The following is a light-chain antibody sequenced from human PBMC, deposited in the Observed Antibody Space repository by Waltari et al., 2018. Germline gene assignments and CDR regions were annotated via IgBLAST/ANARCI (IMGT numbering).Light chain of an antibody. CDR1: GSNIGAGYD. CDR2: RNT. V-gene: IGLV1-40*01. J-gene: IGLJ2*01. CDR3: QSYDYGLTSAV. Sequence: QSVLTQPPSVSGASGQRVTISCTGRGSNIGAGYDVPWYQQLPGTAPKLLIYRNTNRPAGVPDRFSGSKFGTSASLVITGLQAEDEADYFCQSYDYGLTSAVFGGGTKLTVL.